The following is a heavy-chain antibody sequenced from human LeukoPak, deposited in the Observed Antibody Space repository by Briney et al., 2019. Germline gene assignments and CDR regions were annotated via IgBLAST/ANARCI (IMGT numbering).Heavy chain of an antibody. Sequence: SSETLSLTCTVSGDSISNSGYYWDRIRQSPGKGLEWIGSINHSGTTYYEPSLKSRVTISVDASKNQFSLKLSSVTAADTTIYYCARKKLVARGYFDFWGRGSPVTVSS. V-gene: IGHV4-39*01. CDR2: INHSGTT. D-gene: IGHD6-13*01. CDR3: ARKKLVARGYFDF. J-gene: IGHJ4*02. CDR1: GDSISNSGYY.